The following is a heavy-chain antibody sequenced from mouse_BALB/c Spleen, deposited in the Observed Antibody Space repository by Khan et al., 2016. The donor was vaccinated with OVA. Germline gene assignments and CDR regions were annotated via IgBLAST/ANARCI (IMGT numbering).Heavy chain of an antibody. Sequence: EVQLQESGPGLVKPSQSLSLTCTVTGYSITSDYAWYWIRQFPGNKLEWMGYISYSGSTSYTPSLKSRISITRDTSKNQFFLQLNSVTTEDTATYYCARGRAYWGQGTLVTVSA. J-gene: IGHJ3*01. CDR3: ARGRAY. V-gene: IGHV3-2*02. CDR2: ISYSGST. D-gene: IGHD3-3*01. CDR1: GYSITSDYA.